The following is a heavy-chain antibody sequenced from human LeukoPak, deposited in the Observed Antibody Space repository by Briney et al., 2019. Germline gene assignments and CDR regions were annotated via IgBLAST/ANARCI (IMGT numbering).Heavy chain of an antibody. J-gene: IGHJ6*03. CDR1: GFIFSSYS. Sequence: GGSLRLSCAASGFIFSSYSINSVRQAPGKGLEWVSSIGSGSSYIYYADSVKGRFTISRDNARNSLYLEMNSLRAEDTAVYYCARGRIAARPDYYYYMDVWGKGTTVTVSS. CDR3: ARGRIAARPDYYYYMDV. D-gene: IGHD6-6*01. V-gene: IGHV3-21*01. CDR2: IGSGSSYI.